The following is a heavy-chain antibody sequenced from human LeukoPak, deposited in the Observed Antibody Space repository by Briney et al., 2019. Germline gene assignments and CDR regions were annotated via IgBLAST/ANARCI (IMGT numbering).Heavy chain of an antibody. D-gene: IGHD5-12*01. V-gene: IGHV4-28*01. CDR1: DYSLSSNDW. Sequence: KPSDTLSLTCAVSDYSLSSNDWWGWIRQPPGRGLEWIGYIHYSGGTHYNPSLKSRVTMSVDTSKNQFSLKLSSVTAVDTAMYYCARYDTAPTKHWLDPWGQGTLVTVSS. CDR3: ARYDTAPTKHWLDP. CDR2: IHYSGGT. J-gene: IGHJ5*02.